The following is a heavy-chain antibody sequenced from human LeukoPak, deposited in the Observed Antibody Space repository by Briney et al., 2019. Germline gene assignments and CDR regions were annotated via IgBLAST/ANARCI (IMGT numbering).Heavy chain of an antibody. CDR1: GFTFSTYA. CDR3: ARDGWKNYYGSGSYYAFDI. Sequence: GGSLRLSCAASGFTFSTYAMSWVRQAPGKGLEWVSAISDSGGATYYADSVKGRFTISRDNAKNSLYLQMNSLRAEDTAVYYCARDGWKNYYGSGSYYAFDIWGQGTMVTVSS. J-gene: IGHJ3*02. V-gene: IGHV3-23*01. CDR2: ISDSGGAT. D-gene: IGHD3-10*01.